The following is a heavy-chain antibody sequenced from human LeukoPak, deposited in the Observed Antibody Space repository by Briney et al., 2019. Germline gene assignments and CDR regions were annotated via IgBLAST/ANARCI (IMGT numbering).Heavy chain of an antibody. J-gene: IGHJ4*02. D-gene: IGHD3-22*01. CDR3: ARGRSYYDGSDYHETGFGY. CDR2: LNPNSGGI. Sequence: ASVKVSCKASGYTFTSYGISWVRQAPGQGLEWMGWLNPNSGGINDYAHKFQGRVTMTRDTSISTAYMELSGLRSDDTALYFCARGRSYYDGSDYHETGFGYWGQGTLVTVSS. V-gene: IGHV1-2*07. CDR1: GYTFTSYG.